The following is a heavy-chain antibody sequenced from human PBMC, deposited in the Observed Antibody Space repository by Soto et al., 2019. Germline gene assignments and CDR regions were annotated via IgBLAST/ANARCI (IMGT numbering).Heavy chain of an antibody. J-gene: IGHJ4*02. CDR2: ISGSGGST. CDR3: AKVEQQLVLAPDFDY. D-gene: IGHD6-13*01. Sequence: GGSLRLSCAASGFTFSSYAMSWVRQAPGKGLEWVSAISGSGGSTYYADSVKGRFTISRDNSKNTLYLQMNSLRAEDTAVYYCAKVEQQLVLAPDFDYWGQGTLVTVPS. V-gene: IGHV3-23*01. CDR1: GFTFSSYA.